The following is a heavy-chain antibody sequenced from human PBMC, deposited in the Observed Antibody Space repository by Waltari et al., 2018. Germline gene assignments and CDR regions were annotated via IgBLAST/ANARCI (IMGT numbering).Heavy chain of an antibody. CDR3: ARAGESYFSLDY. D-gene: IGHD1-26*01. CDR2: IYYSGST. J-gene: IGHJ4*02. V-gene: IGHV4-39*07. Sequence: QLQLQESGPGLVKPSETLSLTCTVSGGSISSSSYYWIGSIYYSGSTYYNPSPKSRVTISVDTSKNQFSLKLSSVTAADTAVYYCARAGESYFSLDYWGQGTLVTVSS. CDR1: GGSISSSSYY.